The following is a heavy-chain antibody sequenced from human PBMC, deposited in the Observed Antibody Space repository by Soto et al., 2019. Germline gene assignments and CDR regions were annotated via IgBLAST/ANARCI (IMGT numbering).Heavy chain of an antibody. V-gene: IGHV1-3*01. J-gene: IGHJ4*02. D-gene: IGHD3-10*01. Sequence: ASVRSPCKASGYTFTSYGVHWLRQAPGQRPEWVGRINPYNGATNYSQNFQGRVTITRDISASSAYMELSSLRSEDTAVYYCAAGSYFVFDYWGQGTLVTVSS. CDR3: AAGSYFVFDY. CDR1: GYTFTSYG. CDR2: INPYNGAT.